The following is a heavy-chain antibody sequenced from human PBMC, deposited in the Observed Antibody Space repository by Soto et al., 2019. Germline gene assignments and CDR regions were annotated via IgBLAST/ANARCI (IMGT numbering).Heavy chain of an antibody. V-gene: IGHV3-66*01. CDR1: GFTVSSNY. J-gene: IGHJ3*02. D-gene: IGHD3-10*01. Sequence: GGSLRLSCAASGFTVSSNYMSWVRQAPGKGLEWVSVIYSGGSTYYADSVKGRFTISRDNSKNTLYLQMNSLRAEDTAVYYCASPSYGSGTDAFDIWGQGTMVTVSS. CDR2: IYSGGST. CDR3: ASPSYGSGTDAFDI.